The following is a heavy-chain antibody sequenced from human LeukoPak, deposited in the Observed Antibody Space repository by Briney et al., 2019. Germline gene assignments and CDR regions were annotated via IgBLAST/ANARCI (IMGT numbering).Heavy chain of an antibody. D-gene: IGHD3-10*01. Sequence: SAKVSCKASGGTFSSYAISWVRQAPGQGLEWMGGIIPIFGTANYAQKFQGRVTITADESTSTAYMELSSLRSEDTAVYYCARRTITMVRGVIYYYGMDVWGKGTTVTVSS. J-gene: IGHJ6*04. CDR2: IIPIFGTA. V-gene: IGHV1-69*13. CDR3: ARRTITMVRGVIYYYGMDV. CDR1: GGTFSSYA.